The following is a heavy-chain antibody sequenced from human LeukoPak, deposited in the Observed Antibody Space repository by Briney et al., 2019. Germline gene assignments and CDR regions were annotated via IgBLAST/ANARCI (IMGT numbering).Heavy chain of an antibody. V-gene: IGHV4-31*03. CDR3: ARDREYYGSGSPGAFDI. Sequence: TLSLTCTVSGGSISSGGYYWSWIRQHPGKGLEWIGYIYYSGSTYYNPSLKSRVTISVDTSKNQFSLKLSSVTAADTAVYYCARDREYYGSGSPGAFDIWGQGTMVTVSS. D-gene: IGHD3-10*01. CDR1: GGSISSGGYY. CDR2: IYYSGST. J-gene: IGHJ3*02.